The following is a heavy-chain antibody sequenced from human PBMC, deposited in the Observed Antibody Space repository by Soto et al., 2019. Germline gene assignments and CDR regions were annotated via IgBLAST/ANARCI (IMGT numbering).Heavy chain of an antibody. CDR2: MNPNSGNT. CDR1: GYTFTSYD. V-gene: IGHV1-8*01. D-gene: IGHD3-3*01. J-gene: IGHJ6*03. CDR3: ARGFLGILYYYYYMDV. Sequence: ASVKVSCKASGYTFTSYDINWVRQATGQGLEWMGWMNPNSGNTGYAQKFQGRVTMTRNTSISTAYMELSSLRSEDTAVYYCARGFLGILYYYYYMDVWGKGTTVTV.